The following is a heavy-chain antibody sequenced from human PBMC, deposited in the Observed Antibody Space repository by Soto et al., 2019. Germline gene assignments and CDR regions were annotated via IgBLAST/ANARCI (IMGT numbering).Heavy chain of an antibody. D-gene: IGHD4-17*01. CDR3: ARNPNDYGDYLESYYYYMDV. CDR2: IYYSGST. Sequence: SETLSLTCTVSGGSISSYYWSWIRQPPGKGLEWIGYIYYSGSTNYNPSLKSRVTISVDTSKNQFSLKLSSVTAADTAVYYCARNPNDYGDYLESYYYYMDVWGKGTTVTVSS. CDR1: GGSISSYY. J-gene: IGHJ6*03. V-gene: IGHV4-59*08.